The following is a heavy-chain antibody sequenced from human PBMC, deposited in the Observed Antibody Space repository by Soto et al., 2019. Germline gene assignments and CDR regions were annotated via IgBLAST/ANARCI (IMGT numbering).Heavy chain of an antibody. D-gene: IGHD3-3*01. V-gene: IGHV1-69*13. CDR3: ARVGLQRDFDFDY. J-gene: IGHJ4*02. Sequence: AASVKVSCKASGGTFSSYAISWVRQAPGQGLEWMGGIIPIFGTANYAQKFQGRVTITADESTSTAYMELSSLRSEDTAVYYCARVGLQRDFDFDYWGQGTLVTVSS. CDR1: GGTFSSYA. CDR2: IIPIFGTA.